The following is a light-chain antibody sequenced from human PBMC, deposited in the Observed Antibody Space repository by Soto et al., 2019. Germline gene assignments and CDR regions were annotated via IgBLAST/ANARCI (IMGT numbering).Light chain of an antibody. J-gene: IGKJ1*01. CDR1: QSVSSSD. CDR3: QRHGAT. CDR2: GAS. V-gene: IGKV3-20*01. Sequence: EIVLTQSPCTLSLSPGERATLSCRASQSVSSSDLAWYQQTPGQAPRLLIYGASSRATGIPDRFSGSGSGTEFTLTISGLEPEDSAAYYCQRHGATFGQGTKVDIK.